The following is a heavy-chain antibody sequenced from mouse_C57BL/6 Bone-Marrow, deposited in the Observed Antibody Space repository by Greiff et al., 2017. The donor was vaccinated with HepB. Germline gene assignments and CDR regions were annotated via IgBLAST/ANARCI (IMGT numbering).Heavy chain of an antibody. CDR1: GFNIKDDY. CDR2: IDPENGDT. Sequence: EVQGVESGAELVRPGASVKLSCTASGFNIKDDYMHWVKQRPEQGLEWIGWIDPENGDTEYASKFQGKATITADTSSNTAYLQLSSLTSEDTAVYYCTTVPWFAYWGQGTLVTVSA. J-gene: IGHJ3*01. V-gene: IGHV14-4*01. CDR3: TTVPWFAY. D-gene: IGHD2-14*01.